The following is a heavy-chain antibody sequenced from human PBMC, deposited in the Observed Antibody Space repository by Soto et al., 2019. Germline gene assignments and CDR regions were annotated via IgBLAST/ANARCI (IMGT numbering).Heavy chain of an antibody. CDR3: ARPANTVADHFDL. CDR2: IYPSDSDT. J-gene: IGHJ4*02. CDR1: GYTFTIYW. D-gene: IGHD4-17*01. Sequence: GESLKLSCQVSGYTFTIYWIGWVLQMPGKGLEWMGIIYPSDSDTRYSPSFQGQVTISADQSINTAYLQWDRLKASDTAIYYCARPANTVADHFDLWGQGTPVTVSS. V-gene: IGHV5-51*01.